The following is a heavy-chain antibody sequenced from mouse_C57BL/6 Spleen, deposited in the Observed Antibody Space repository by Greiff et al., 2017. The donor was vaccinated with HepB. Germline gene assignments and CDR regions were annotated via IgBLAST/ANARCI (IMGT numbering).Heavy chain of an antibody. V-gene: IGHV7-3*01. J-gene: IGHJ1*03. D-gene: IGHD1-1*01. Sequence: DVKLVESGGGLVQPGGSLSLSCAASGFTFTDYYMSWVRQPPGKALEWLGFIRNKANGYTTEYSASVKGRFTISRDNSQSILYLQMNALRAEDSATYYCASPHYYGSSDWYFDVWGTGTTVTVSS. CDR1: GFTFTDYY. CDR2: IRNKANGYTT. CDR3: ASPHYYGSSDWYFDV.